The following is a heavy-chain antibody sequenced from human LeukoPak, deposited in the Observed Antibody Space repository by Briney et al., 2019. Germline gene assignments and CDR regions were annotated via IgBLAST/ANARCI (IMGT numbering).Heavy chain of an antibody. J-gene: IGHJ4*02. CDR3: ARDKGERSLDH. V-gene: IGHV3-33*01. CDR2: IWSDGSKT. CDR1: GLPFSASG. Sequence: GRSLRLPCKASGLPFSASGMHWVRQAPGKGLEWVAMIWSDGSKTYYADSVEGRFTISRDNSKNTVDLQMNRLGVDDTAVYYCARDKGERSLDHWGQGTLVTVSS. D-gene: IGHD1-1*01.